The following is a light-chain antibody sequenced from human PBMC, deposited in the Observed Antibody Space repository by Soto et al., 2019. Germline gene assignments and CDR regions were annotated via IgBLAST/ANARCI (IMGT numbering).Light chain of an antibody. CDR1: QSVRSSY. V-gene: IGKV3-20*01. CDR3: QQYGNSPIT. CDR2: GAS. J-gene: IGKJ5*01. Sequence: EIVLTQSPGTLSLSPGERATLYCRTSQSVRSSYFAWYQQKPGQAPRLLIFGASTRAPGIPDRFSGSGSGTDFTLTISRLEPEDFAVYYCQQYGNSPITFGQGTRLEIK.